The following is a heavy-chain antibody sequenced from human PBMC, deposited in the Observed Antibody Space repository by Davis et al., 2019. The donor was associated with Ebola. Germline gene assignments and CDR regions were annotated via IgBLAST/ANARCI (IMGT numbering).Heavy chain of an antibody. D-gene: IGHD2-15*01. CDR2: INDHGST. Sequence: MPSETLSLTCDVAGGSFSGFFWSWIRQAPGKGLEWIGEINDHGSTNYNPSLKSRVTISIGTSKNQFSLKLSSVTAADTAVFYCARHAVVVAAPIDAFDIWGQGTMVTVSS. J-gene: IGHJ3*02. V-gene: IGHV4-34*01. CDR3: ARHAVVVAAPIDAFDI. CDR1: GGSFSGFF.